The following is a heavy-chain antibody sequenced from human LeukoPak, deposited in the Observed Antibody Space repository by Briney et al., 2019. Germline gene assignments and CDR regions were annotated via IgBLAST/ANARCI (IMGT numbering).Heavy chain of an antibody. D-gene: IGHD3-10*01. V-gene: IGHV3-23*01. CDR3: AGYAVRSGSRDY. Sequence: GGSLRLSCAASGFTFSSYATSWVRQAPGKGLEWVSAISGSGGSTYYADSGKGRFTISRDNSKNTLYLQMNSLRAEDTAVYYCAGYAVRSGSRDYWGQGTLVTVSS. CDR2: ISGSGGST. CDR1: GFTFSSYA. J-gene: IGHJ4*02.